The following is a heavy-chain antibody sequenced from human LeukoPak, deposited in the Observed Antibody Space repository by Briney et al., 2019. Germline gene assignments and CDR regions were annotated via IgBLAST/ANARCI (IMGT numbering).Heavy chain of an antibody. V-gene: IGHV4-59*11. CDR2: IYYSGST. CDR1: GGSISSHY. Sequence: PSETLSLTCTVPGGSISSHYWSWIRQPPGKGLEWIGYIYYSGSTNYNPSLKSRVTISVDTSKNQFSLKLSSVTAADTAVYYCARMPNYYYGMDVWGKGTTAPSPQ. CDR3: ARMPNYYYGMDV. J-gene: IGHJ6*04. D-gene: IGHD2-2*01.